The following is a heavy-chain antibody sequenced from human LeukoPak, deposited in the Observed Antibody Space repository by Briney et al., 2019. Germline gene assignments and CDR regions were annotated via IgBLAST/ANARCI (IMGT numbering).Heavy chain of an antibody. CDR1: GYAFTSYY. CDR3: AGATAAGTLYYYYYGMDV. J-gene: IGHJ6*02. Sequence: ASVKVSCKASGYAFTSYYMHWVRQAPGQGLEWMGIINPSGGSTSYAQKFQGRVTMTRDTSTSTVYMELSSLRSEDTAVYYCAGATAAGTLYYYYYGMDVWGQGTTVTVSS. D-gene: IGHD6-13*01. CDR2: INPSGGST. V-gene: IGHV1-46*01.